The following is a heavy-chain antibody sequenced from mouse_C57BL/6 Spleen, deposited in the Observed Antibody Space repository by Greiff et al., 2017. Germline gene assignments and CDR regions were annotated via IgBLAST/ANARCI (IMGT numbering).Heavy chain of an antibody. CDR2: ISSDGSN. CDR1: GYSITSGYY. Sequence: EVKLQESGPGLVKPSQSLSLSCSVTGYSITSGYYWNWIRQFPGNKLEWMGYISSDGSNNYNPSLKNRISVTRDTSKNQFFLKLNSVTTEDTATYYCARDRTTVVAANYFDYWGQGTTLTVSS. J-gene: IGHJ2*01. D-gene: IGHD1-1*01. CDR3: ARDRTTVVAANYFDY. V-gene: IGHV3-6*01.